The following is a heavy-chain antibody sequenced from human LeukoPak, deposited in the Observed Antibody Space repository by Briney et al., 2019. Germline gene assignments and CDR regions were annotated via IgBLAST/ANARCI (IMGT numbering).Heavy chain of an antibody. CDR3: ARHSYCSSTSCYLIGSWWFDP. CDR1: GGSISSYY. V-gene: IGHV4-39*01. J-gene: IGHJ5*02. CDR2: IYYSGST. D-gene: IGHD2-2*01. Sequence: SETLSLTCTVSGGSISSYYWGWIRQPPGKGLEWIGSIYYSGSTYYNPSLKSRVTISVDTSKNQFSLKLSSVTAADTAVYYCARHSYCSSTSCYLIGSWWFDPWGQGTLVTVSS.